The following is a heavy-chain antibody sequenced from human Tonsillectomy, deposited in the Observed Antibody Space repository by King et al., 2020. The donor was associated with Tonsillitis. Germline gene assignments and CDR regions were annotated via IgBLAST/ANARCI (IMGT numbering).Heavy chain of an antibody. Sequence: QLQESGPGLVKPSQTLSLTCTVSGGSFSSDNYYWSWIRQPPGKGLEWIGYIYYSGRTYFNPSLKSRLTMSVDTSKNQFSLKLSSVTAADTAVYYCARGSNGATGDYWGHGTLVTVSS. CDR2: IYYSGRT. CDR3: ARGSNGATGDY. CDR1: GGSFSSDNYY. D-gene: IGHD3-16*01. V-gene: IGHV4-30-4*01. J-gene: IGHJ4*01.